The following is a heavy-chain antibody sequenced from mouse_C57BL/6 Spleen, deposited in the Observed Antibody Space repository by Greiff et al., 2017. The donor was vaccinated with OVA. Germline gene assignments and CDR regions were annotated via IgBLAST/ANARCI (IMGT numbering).Heavy chain of an antibody. CDR3: AIRYYGSSSYAMDY. CDR2: IDPSDSET. J-gene: IGHJ4*01. CDR1: GYTFTSYW. D-gene: IGHD1-1*01. V-gene: IGHV1-52*01. Sequence: QVQLQQPGAELVRPGSSVKLSCKASGYTFTSYWMHWVKQRPIQGLEWIGNIDPSDSETHYNQKFKDKATLTVDKSSSTAYMQLSSLTAEDSAVYYCAIRYYGSSSYAMDYWGQGTSVTVSS.